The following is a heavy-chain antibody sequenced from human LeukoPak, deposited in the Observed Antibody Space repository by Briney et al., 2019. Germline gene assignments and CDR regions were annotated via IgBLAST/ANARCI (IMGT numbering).Heavy chain of an antibody. J-gene: IGHJ3*01. V-gene: IGHV3-23*01. CDR3: AKEVAEVGTGAFDF. CDR1: GFTFSNYA. D-gene: IGHD6-13*01. CDR2: IVGSASST. Sequence: GGSLRLSCAASGFTFSNYAMSWVRQAPGKGLEWVSAIVGSASSTFYADSVKGRFTTSRDNSKNTLYLQMNSLRVEDTAVYYCAKEVAEVGTGAFDFWGQGTMVTVSS.